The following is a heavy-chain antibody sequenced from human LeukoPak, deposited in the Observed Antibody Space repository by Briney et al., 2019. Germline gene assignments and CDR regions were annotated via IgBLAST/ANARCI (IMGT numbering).Heavy chain of an antibody. CDR1: GFTFSSYP. CDR2: IADDGNNK. Sequence: QPGRSLRLSCASSGFTFSSYPMHWVRQAPGKGLEWVAVIADDGNNKYYGDSVKSRFTISRDNSKNTLHLQMNSLRAEDTAVYYCARALRSDRYYYYYMDVWGKGTTVTVSS. CDR3: ARALRSDRYYYYYMDV. D-gene: IGHD1-1*01. J-gene: IGHJ6*03. V-gene: IGHV3-30*01.